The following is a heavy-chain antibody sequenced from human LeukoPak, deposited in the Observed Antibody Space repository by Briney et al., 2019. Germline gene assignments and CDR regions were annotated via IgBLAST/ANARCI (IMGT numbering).Heavy chain of an antibody. D-gene: IGHD1-20*01. CDR3: ARDYQAYNWNEANWFDP. CDR2: ISSSGSTI. Sequence: GGSLRLSCAASGFTFSDYYMSWIRQAPGKGLGWVSYISSSGSTIYYADSVKGRFTISRDNAKNSLYLQMNSLRAEDTAVYYCARDYQAYNWNEANWFDPWGRGTLVTVSS. J-gene: IGHJ5*02. CDR1: GFTFSDYY. V-gene: IGHV3-11*01.